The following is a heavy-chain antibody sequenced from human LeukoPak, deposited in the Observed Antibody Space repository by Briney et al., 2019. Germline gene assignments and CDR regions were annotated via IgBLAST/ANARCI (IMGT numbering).Heavy chain of an antibody. CDR2: IYYSGST. CDR1: GDSISSYY. D-gene: IGHD1-26*01. V-gene: IGHV4-59*01. Sequence: KPSETLSLTCTVSGDSISSYYWSWIRQAPGNGLEWIGYIYYSGSTNYNPSLKSRVTISIDTSKNQFSLKLSSMTAADTAVYYCARIGSGSYLTLDYWGQGTLVTVSS. J-gene: IGHJ4*02. CDR3: ARIGSGSYLTLDY.